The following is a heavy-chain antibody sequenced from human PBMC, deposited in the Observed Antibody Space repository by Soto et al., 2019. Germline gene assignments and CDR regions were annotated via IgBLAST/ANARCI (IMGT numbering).Heavy chain of an antibody. D-gene: IGHD3-3*01. V-gene: IGHV1-46*01. CDR2: INPSGGST. CDR3: ASVSLESYAIYYMDV. Sequence: ASVKVSCKASGYTFTSYYMHWVRQAPGQGLEWMGIINPSGGSTSYAQKFQGRVTMTRDTSTSTVYMELSSLRSEDTAVYYCASVSLESYAIYYMDVWGKGTTVTVSS. CDR1: GYTFTSYY. J-gene: IGHJ6*03.